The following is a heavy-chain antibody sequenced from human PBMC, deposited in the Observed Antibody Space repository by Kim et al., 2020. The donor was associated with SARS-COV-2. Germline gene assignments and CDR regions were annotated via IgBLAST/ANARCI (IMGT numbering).Heavy chain of an antibody. CDR1: GGTFSSYA. Sequence: SVKVSCKASGGTFSSYAISWVRQAPGQGLEWMGGIIPIFGTANYAQKFQGRVTITADESTSTAYMELSSLRSEDTAVYYCARDPRGIVATNGEAAAGTDRFYYYYYGMDVWGPGTTVTVSS. D-gene: IGHD5-12*01. CDR2: IIPIFGTA. CDR3: ARDPRGIVATNGEAAAGTDRFYYYYYGMDV. J-gene: IGHJ6*02. V-gene: IGHV1-69*13.